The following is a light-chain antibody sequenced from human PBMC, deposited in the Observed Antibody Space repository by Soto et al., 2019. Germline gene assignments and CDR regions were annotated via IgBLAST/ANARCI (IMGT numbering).Light chain of an antibody. CDR2: GAS. V-gene: IGKV1-17*03. CDR1: QGISNY. J-gene: IGKJ5*01. CDR3: LQHKSYPII. Sequence: DIQMTQSPSAISASVGDRVTITRRASQGISNYLVWFQQKQGKVPKSLIYGASTLQSGVPSRFRGSGSGTECTLPISSLQPEDFATYYCLQHKSYPIIFGQGTRLEIK.